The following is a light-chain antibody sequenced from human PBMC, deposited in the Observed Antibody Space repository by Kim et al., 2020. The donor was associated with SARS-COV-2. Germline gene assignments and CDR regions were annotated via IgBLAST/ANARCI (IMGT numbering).Light chain of an antibody. CDR1: SLRSYY. Sequence: LGQTVRITCQGDSLRSYYASWYQQKPGQAPVLVIYGKNNRPSGIPDQFSGSSSGNTASLTITGAQAEDEADYYCNSRDSSGNHPVVFGGGTQLTVL. CDR3: NSRDSSGNHPVV. CDR2: GKN. J-gene: IGLJ2*01. V-gene: IGLV3-19*01.